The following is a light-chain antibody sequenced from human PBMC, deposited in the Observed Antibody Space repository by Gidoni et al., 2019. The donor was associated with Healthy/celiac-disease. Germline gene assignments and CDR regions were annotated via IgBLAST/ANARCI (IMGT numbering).Light chain of an antibody. V-gene: IGKV2-28*01. CDR2: LGS. CDR3: MQALQSWT. J-gene: IGKJ1*01. CDR1: QSLLHSNGYNY. Sequence: LVMPQSPLSLPVTPGEPASISCRSSQSLLHSNGYNYLDWYLQKPGQSPQLLIYLGSNRASGVPDRFSGSGSGTDVTLKISRVEAEDVGVYYCMQALQSWTFXQXTKVEIK.